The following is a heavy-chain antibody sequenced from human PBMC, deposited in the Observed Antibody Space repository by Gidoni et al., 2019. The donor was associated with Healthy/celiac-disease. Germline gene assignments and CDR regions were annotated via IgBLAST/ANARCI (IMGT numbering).Heavy chain of an antibody. CDR1: GGSISSYY. J-gene: IGHJ2*01. V-gene: IGHV4-59*01. CDR3: ARRVVTAMPGFWYFDL. D-gene: IGHD2-21*02. CDR2: TYYSGST. Sequence: QVQLQESGPGLVKPSETLSLTCTVSGGSISSYYWSWLRQPPGKGLEWIGYTYYSGSTNYNPSLKSRVTISVDTSKNQFSLKLSSVTAADTAVYYCARRVVTAMPGFWYFDLWGRGTLVTVSS.